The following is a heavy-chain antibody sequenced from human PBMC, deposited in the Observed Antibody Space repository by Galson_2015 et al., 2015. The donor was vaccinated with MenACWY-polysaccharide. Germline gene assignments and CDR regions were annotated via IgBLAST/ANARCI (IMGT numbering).Heavy chain of an antibody. J-gene: IGHJ4*02. D-gene: IGHD6-19*01. V-gene: IGHV1-18*01. Sequence: SVKDSCKASGYTFTSDGISWLRQAPGHGLEWMGWISAYSGDTNYAQKLQGRVTMTTDTSTSTAYMELRRLISDDTAVYYCGRDRAFVAGDYWGQGTLVTVSS. CDR3: GRDRAFVAGDY. CDR1: GYTFTSDG. CDR2: ISAYSGDT.